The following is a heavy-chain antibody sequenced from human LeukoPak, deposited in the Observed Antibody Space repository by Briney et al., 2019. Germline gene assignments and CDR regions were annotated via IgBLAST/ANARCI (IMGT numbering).Heavy chain of an antibody. V-gene: IGHV6-1*01. J-gene: IGHJ2*01. CDR3: ARARGYFDL. CDR2: TYYRSKWTN. Sequence: SQTLSHTPVLSRDSVSSNRAGGGWVRLSPSRGLEWLGRTYYRSKWTNTYAISVKSRIAINPDTPKNQFSLQLNSVTPEDTGVYYCARARGYFDLWGRGTLVTVSS. CDR1: RDSVSSNRAG. D-gene: IGHD3-10*01.